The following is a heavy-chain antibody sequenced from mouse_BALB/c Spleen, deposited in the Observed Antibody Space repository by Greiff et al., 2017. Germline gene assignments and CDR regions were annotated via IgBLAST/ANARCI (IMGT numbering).Heavy chain of an antibody. V-gene: IGHV5-6-5*01. CDR2: ISSGGST. D-gene: IGHD1-2*01. CDR1: GFTFSSYA. Sequence: EVKVVESGGGLVKPGGSLKLSCAASGFTFSSYAMSWVRQTPEKRLEWVASISSGGSTYYPDSVKGRFTISRDNARNILYLQMSSLRSEDTAMYYCAREITTAFMDYWGQGTSVTVSS. J-gene: IGHJ4*01. CDR3: AREITTAFMDY.